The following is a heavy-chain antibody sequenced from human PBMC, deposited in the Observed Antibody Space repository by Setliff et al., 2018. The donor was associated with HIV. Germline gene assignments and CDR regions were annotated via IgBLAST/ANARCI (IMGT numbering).Heavy chain of an antibody. CDR2: ISTYNGNT. J-gene: IGHJ4*02. V-gene: IGHV1-18*01. Sequence: ASVKVSCKASGYTFTSYGISWVRQAPGQGLEWMGWISTYNGNTNSPQKFQGRVTMTRDTSINTAYMELSRLTSDDTAFYYCAREPTGDFWSGYSSRGLDYWGQGTLVTVSS. CDR3: AREPTGDFWSGYSSRGLDY. D-gene: IGHD3-3*01. CDR1: GYTFTSYG.